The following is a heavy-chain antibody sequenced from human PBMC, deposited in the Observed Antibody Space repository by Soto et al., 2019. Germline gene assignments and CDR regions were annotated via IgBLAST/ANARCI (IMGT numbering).Heavy chain of an antibody. Sequence: ESGGGLVQPGGSLRLSCAASGFTFSSNAMSWVRQAPGKGLEWVSAISGSGGSTYYADSVKGRFTISRDNSKNTLYLQMNSLRAEDTAVYYCAKASRYFDWLLRGIDYWGQGTLVTVSS. D-gene: IGHD3-9*01. CDR2: ISGSGGST. J-gene: IGHJ4*02. V-gene: IGHV3-23*01. CDR1: GFTFSSNA. CDR3: AKASRYFDWLLRGIDY.